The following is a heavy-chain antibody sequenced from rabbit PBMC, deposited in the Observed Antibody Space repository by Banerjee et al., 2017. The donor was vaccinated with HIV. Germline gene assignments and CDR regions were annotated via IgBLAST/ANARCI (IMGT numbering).Heavy chain of an antibody. V-gene: IGHV1S40*01. CDR2: IGIGSGST. J-gene: IGHJ4*01. CDR3: ARDAAATSGYSFKL. Sequence: QSLEESGGDLVKPGASLTLTCTASGFSFSRSYYMCWVRQAPGKGLEWIGCIGIGSGSTYYASWAKGRFTISKTSSTTVTLQMTSLTAADTATYFCARDAAATSGYSFKLWGPGTLVTVS. D-gene: IGHD1-1*01. CDR1: GFSFSRSYY.